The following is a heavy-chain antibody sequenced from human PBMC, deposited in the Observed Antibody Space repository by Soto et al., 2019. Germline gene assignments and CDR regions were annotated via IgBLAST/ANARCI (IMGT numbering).Heavy chain of an antibody. CDR2: IRSKAYGGTT. CDR1: GFTFGDYA. CDR3: TRGDGYSGYERNFDY. J-gene: IGHJ4*02. D-gene: IGHD5-12*01. V-gene: IGHV3-49*03. Sequence: GGSLRLSCTASGFTFGDYAMSWFRQAPGKGLEWVGFIRSKAYGGTTEYAASGKGRFTISRDDTKSNAYLKMNSLKTEDTAVYYCTRGDGYSGYERNFDYWGQGTLVTVSS.